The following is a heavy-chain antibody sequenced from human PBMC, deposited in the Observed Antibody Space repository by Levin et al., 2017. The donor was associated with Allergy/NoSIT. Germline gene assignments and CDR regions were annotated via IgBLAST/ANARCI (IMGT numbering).Heavy chain of an antibody. Sequence: GESLKISCAASGFTFSSYGMHWVRQAPGKGLEWVAVISYDGSNKYYADSVKGRFTISRDNSKNTLYLQMNSLRAEDTAVYYCAKASGWLQHRIFDYWGQGTLVTVSS. D-gene: IGHD5-24*01. CDR1: GFTFSSYG. V-gene: IGHV3-30*18. CDR3: AKASGWLQHRIFDY. J-gene: IGHJ4*02. CDR2: ISYDGSNK.